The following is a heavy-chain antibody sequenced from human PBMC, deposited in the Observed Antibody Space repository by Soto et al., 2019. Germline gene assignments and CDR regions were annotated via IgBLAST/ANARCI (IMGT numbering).Heavy chain of an antibody. CDR3: ARLKQLVFMDV. D-gene: IGHD6-13*01. CDR2: ISANNGNT. Sequence: QVQLVQSGAEVRKPGASVKVSCKASGYTFPNYGIIWVRQAPGQGLEWMAWISANNGNTKYAQKFQDRVTMTTDTSTTTAYMELRSLRSDDTAVYYCARLKQLVFMDVCGQGTTVTVSS. J-gene: IGHJ6*02. CDR1: GYTFPNYG. V-gene: IGHV1-18*01.